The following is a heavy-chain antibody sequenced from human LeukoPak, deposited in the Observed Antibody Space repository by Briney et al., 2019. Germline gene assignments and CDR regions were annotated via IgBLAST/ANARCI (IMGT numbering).Heavy chain of an antibody. CDR3: AREGRLVAGHDY. V-gene: IGHV3-33*01. D-gene: IGHD6-13*01. CDR1: GFAFNNYG. Sequence: PGGSLRLSCAASGFAFNNYGMHWVRQAPGKGLEWVGVMWSEDNSQHYADSVKGRFTISKDSSKNTLYLQMNSLRAEDKAVYYCAREGRLVAGHDYWGQGTLVTVSS. J-gene: IGHJ4*02. CDR2: MWSEDNSQ.